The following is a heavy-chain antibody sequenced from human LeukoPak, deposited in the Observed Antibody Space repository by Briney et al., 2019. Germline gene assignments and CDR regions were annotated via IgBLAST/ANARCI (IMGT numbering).Heavy chain of an antibody. CDR2: INPNSGCT. J-gene: IGHJ4*02. D-gene: IGHD6-19*01. V-gene: IGHV1-2*06. Sequence: MVRINPNSGCTNYAPKFQGSGTMTRDTSISTAYMEVSRLRADDTAVYYCARDSSQWLVPGYWGQGTLVTVSS. CDR3: ARDSSQWLVPGY.